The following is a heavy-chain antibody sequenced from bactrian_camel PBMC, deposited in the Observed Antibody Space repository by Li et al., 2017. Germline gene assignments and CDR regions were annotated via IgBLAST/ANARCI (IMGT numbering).Heavy chain of an antibody. V-gene: IGHV3S1*01. CDR3: AADQLYGTCRDVLDFPA. D-gene: IGHD6*01. CDR2: LWIGGATT. J-gene: IGHJ4*01. Sequence: HVQLVESGGGSVQAGGSLTLSCAAGRYTYKRNCMGWFRQRPGKDREGLAVLWIGGATTTYADSVKGRFIITRDKAKDLVYLQMNGLQPEDTGTYYCAADQLYGTCRDVLDFPARGQGTQVTVS. CDR1: RYTYKRNC.